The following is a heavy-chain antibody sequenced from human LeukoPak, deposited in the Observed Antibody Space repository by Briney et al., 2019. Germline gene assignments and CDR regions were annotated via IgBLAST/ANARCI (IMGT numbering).Heavy chain of an antibody. V-gene: IGHV1-46*01. CDR2: INPRGGSA. J-gene: IGHJ5*02. CDR3: ARDQGPYYYDSSGSGFDP. Sequence: ASVKVSCKASGYTFTSYYMHWVRQAPGQGLEWMGIINPRGGSASSAQKFQGRVTMTTDTSTSTAYMELRSLRSDDTAVYYCARDQGPYYYDSSGSGFDPWGQGTLVTVSS. D-gene: IGHD3-22*01. CDR1: GYTFTSYY.